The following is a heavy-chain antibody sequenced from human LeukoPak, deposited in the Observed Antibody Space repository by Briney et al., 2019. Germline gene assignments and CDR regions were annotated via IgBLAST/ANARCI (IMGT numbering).Heavy chain of an antibody. V-gene: IGHV3-7*01. CDR3: ARDPRIAVAGVFDY. J-gene: IGHJ4*02. Sequence: GGSLRLSCAASGFTFSSYWMSWVRQAPGKGLEWVANIKQDGSEKYYVDSVKGRFTISRDNAKNSLYLQMNSLRAEDTAVYYCARDPRIAVAGVFDYWGQGTLVTVSS. D-gene: IGHD6-19*01. CDR2: IKQDGSEK. CDR1: GFTFSSYW.